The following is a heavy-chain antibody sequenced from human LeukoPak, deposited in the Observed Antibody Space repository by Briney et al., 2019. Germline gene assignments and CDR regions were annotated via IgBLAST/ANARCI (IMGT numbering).Heavy chain of an antibody. CDR1: GYTFTGYY. D-gene: IGHD3-22*01. CDR3: AREEAHTRIHFDY. Sequence: ASVKVSCKASGYTFTGYYIHWVRQAPGQGLEWMGYINPNSGYTNYAQKFQDRVTVTRDTSISTAYTELSRLRSDDTAVYYCAREEAHTRIHFDYWGREPWSPSPQ. V-gene: IGHV1-2*02. J-gene: IGHJ4*02. CDR2: INPNSGYT.